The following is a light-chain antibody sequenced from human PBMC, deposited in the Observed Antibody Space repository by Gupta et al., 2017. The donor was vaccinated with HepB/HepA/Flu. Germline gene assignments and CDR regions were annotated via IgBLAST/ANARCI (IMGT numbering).Light chain of an antibody. Sequence: DIQMTQSPSSVSASVGDRVTITWRASQGISRWLDWYQQKPGKAPKLLIYAASRVQSGVPSRFSGSGYGTDFTLTISSRQPEDFANYYCQQENSFPFTFGQGTXMDIK. J-gene: IGKJ2*01. CDR1: QGISRW. CDR3: QQENSFPFT. CDR2: AAS. V-gene: IGKV1-12*01.